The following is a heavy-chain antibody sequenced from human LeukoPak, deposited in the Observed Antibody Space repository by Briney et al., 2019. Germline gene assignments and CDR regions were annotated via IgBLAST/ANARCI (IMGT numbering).Heavy chain of an antibody. CDR2: IYYSGAT. Sequence: SETLSLTCTVSSGSVNSGSYYWNWIRQPPGKGLEWIGYIYYSGATYYNPSLKSRVTISVDTSKNQFSLKLTSVTAADTAVYYCARLSGSPHPPFDYWGQGTLVTVSS. CDR1: SGSVNSGSYY. J-gene: IGHJ4*02. D-gene: IGHD1-26*01. CDR3: ARLSGSPHPPFDY. V-gene: IGHV4-61*01.